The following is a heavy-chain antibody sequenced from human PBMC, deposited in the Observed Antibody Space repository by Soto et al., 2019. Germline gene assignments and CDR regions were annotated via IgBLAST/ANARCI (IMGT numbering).Heavy chain of an antibody. CDR1: GFTFGDYA. CDR3: TRALRITMIVVVQAPPDAFDI. V-gene: IGHV3-49*03. CDR2: IRSKAYGGTT. Sequence: GGSLRLSCTASGFTFGDYAMSWFRQAPGKGLEWVGFIRSKAYGGTTEYAASVKGRFTISRDDSKSIAYLQMNSLKTEDTAVYYCTRALRITMIVVVQAPPDAFDIWGQGTMVTVSS. J-gene: IGHJ3*02. D-gene: IGHD3-22*01.